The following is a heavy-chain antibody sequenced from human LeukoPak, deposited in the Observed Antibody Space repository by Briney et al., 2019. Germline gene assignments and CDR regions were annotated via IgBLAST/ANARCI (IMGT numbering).Heavy chain of an antibody. V-gene: IGHV3-64*01. CDR1: GFTFSSYA. Sequence: GGSLRLSCAASGFTFSSYAMHWVRQAPGKGLEYVSAISSNGGSTYYANSVKGRFTISRDNSKNTLYLQMGSLRAEDMAVYYCARAGYSGSYYANYWGQGTPVTVSS. CDR2: ISSNGGST. J-gene: IGHJ4*02. D-gene: IGHD1-26*01. CDR3: ARAGYSGSYYANY.